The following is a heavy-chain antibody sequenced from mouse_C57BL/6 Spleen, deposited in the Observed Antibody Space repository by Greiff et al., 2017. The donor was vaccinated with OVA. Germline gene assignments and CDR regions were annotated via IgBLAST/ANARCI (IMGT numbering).Heavy chain of an antibody. D-gene: IGHD1-1*01. CDR3: ARDYGSSYGNYYAMDY. V-gene: IGHV1-55*01. CDR2: IYPGSGST. CDR1: GYTFTSYW. J-gene: IGHJ4*01. Sequence: VQLQQPGAELVKPGASVKMSCKASGYTFTSYWITWVKQRPGQGLEWIGDIYPGSGSTNYNEKFKSKATLTVDTSSSTAYMQLSSLTSEDSAVYYGARDYGSSYGNYYAMDYWGQGTSVTVSS.